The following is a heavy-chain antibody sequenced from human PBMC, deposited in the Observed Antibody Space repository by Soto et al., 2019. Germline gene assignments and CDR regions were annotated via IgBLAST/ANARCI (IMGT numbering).Heavy chain of an antibody. D-gene: IGHD3-9*01. CDR3: ARDYYDILTGHHDAFDI. CDR1: GLTFSSYS. Sequence: GVSEGLSCAASGLTFSSYSMNLVCQDPGKGLEWVSYISSSSSTIYYADSVKGRLTTSRDNAKNSLYLQMSSLRAEDTAVYYCARDYYDILTGHHDAFDIWGQGTMVTVSS. CDR2: ISSSSSTI. V-gene: IGHV3-48*01. J-gene: IGHJ3*02.